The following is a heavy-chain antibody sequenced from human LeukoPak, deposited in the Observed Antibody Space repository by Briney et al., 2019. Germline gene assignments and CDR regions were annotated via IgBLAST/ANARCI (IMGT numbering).Heavy chain of an antibody. CDR1: GFTLSNAW. Sequence: PRGALRLSCAASGFTLSNAWVSWGRQAPREGLEWVGRIKSKTDGGKTDYAATVKGRFTISTDDSKNTLYLQMNSPKTEHTAVYYCTTPWRTSYDFWSGSPYYYYGTDVWGEGTPVTVSS. CDR2: IKSKTDGGKT. D-gene: IGHD3-3*01. CDR3: TTPWRTSYDFWSGSPYYYYGTDV. J-gene: IGHJ6*01. V-gene: IGHV3-15*01.